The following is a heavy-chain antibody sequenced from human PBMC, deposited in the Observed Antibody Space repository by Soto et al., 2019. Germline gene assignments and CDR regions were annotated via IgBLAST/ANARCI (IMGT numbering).Heavy chain of an antibody. J-gene: IGHJ3*02. CDR2: IYYSGST. Sequence: SETLSLTCTVSGGSISSSSFHWGWIRQPPGKGLEWIGSIYYSGSTYYSPSLKSRVTISVDTSKNQFSLKLGSVTAADTAVYYCARHQLIWFGAIDAFDIWGQGTMVTVSS. CDR3: ARHQLIWFGAIDAFDI. V-gene: IGHV4-39*01. D-gene: IGHD3-10*01. CDR1: GGSISSSSFH.